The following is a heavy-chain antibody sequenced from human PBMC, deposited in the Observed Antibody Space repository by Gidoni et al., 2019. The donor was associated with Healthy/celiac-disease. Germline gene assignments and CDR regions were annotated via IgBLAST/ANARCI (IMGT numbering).Heavy chain of an antibody. J-gene: IGHJ4*02. CDR2: ISYEGSNK. Sequence: QVQLVESGGGVVQPGRSLRLSCAASGFTFSSYGMHWVRQAPGKGLEWVAVISYEGSNKYYADSVKGRFTISRDNSKNTLYLQMNSLRAEDTAVYYCAKIERMVTNLDIDYWGQGTLVTVSS. D-gene: IGHD1-1*01. V-gene: IGHV3-30*18. CDR3: AKIERMVTNLDIDY. CDR1: GFTFSSYG.